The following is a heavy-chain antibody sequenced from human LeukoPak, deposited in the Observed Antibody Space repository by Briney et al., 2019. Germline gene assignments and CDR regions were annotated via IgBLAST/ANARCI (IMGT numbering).Heavy chain of an antibody. V-gene: IGHV4-34*01. Sequence: SETLSLTCAVYGGSFSGYYWSWIRQPPGKGLEWIGEINHSGSTNYNPSLKSRVTISVDTSKNQFSLKLSSVTAADTAVYYCATGTTVYFDYWGQGTLVTVSS. CDR2: INHSGST. J-gene: IGHJ4*02. CDR1: GGSFSGYY. D-gene: IGHD1-7*01. CDR3: ATGTTVYFDY.